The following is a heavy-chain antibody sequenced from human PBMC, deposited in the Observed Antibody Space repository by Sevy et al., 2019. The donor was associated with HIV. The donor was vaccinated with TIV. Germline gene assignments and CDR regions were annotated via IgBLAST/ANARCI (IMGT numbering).Heavy chain of an antibody. Sequence: GGSLRLSCAASGFTPSTYGMHWVRQAPGKGLEWVEVIGYDGSNKYYAHSVKGRFTISRDNSKNTLFLQMDSLRAEDTAVYYCARDPRMYGDYLLAYFDSWGQGTLVTVSS. CDR3: ARDPRMYGDYLLAYFDS. CDR1: GFTPSTYG. D-gene: IGHD2-8*01. CDR2: IGYDGSNK. V-gene: IGHV3-33*01. J-gene: IGHJ4*02.